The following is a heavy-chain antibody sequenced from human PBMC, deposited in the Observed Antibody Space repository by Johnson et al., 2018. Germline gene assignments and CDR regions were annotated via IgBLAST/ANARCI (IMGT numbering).Heavy chain of an antibody. J-gene: IGHJ6*02. CDR3: ARDLEGATTEGPGGMDV. Sequence: QVQLVQSGGGVVQPGRSLRLSCAASGFTFSSYGMHWVRQAPGKGLEWVAVIWYDGSNKYYADSVKGRFTISRDNSKNTLYLQMNSLRAEDTAVYYCARDLEGATTEGPGGMDVWGQGTTVTVSS. V-gene: IGHV3-33*01. CDR1: GFTFSSYG. CDR2: IWYDGSNK. D-gene: IGHD4-17*01.